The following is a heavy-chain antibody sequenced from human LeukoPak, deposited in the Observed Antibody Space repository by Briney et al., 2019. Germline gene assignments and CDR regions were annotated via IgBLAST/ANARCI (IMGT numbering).Heavy chain of an antibody. D-gene: IGHD2-15*01. CDR1: GGSFSGYY. J-gene: IGHJ6*03. V-gene: IGHV4-34*01. CDR3: ARKLGSYEARRRIYYMDV. CDR2: INHAGNT. Sequence: SETLSLTCAVSGGSFSGYYWSWIRQPPGKGLEWVGEINHAGNTKYNPSLKSRVTISVDTSKNQFSLKLSSVSAADTAVYYCARKLGSYEARRRIYYMDVWGRGTTVTVSS.